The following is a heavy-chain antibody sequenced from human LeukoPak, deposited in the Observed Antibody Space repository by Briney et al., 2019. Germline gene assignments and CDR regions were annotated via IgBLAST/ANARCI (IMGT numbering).Heavy chain of an antibody. D-gene: IGHD1-26*01. CDR2: IIPSFGTP. Sequence: SVKVSCKVSGDSFSNSALSWVRQAPGQGLEWMGGIIPSFGTPDYAQKFQGRVTITADESTSTVYLDLSSLRSDDAAVYFCATTLIHGKYSSDDAFDIWGQGTVVSVSS. J-gene: IGHJ3*02. CDR1: GDSFSNSA. CDR3: ATTLIHGKYSSDDAFDI. V-gene: IGHV1-69*13.